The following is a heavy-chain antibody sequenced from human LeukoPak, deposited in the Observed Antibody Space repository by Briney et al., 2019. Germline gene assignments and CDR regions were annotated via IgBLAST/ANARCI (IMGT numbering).Heavy chain of an antibody. CDR3: ARGLGTVVPAAYFDY. CDR1: GGSFSGYY. D-gene: IGHD2-2*01. Sequence: SETLSLTCAVYGGSFSGYYWSWIRQPPGKGLEWIGEINHSGSTNYNPSLKSRVTISVDTSKNQFSLKLSSVTAADTAVYYCARGLGTVVPAAYFDYWGQGTLVTVSS. J-gene: IGHJ4*02. V-gene: IGHV4-34*01. CDR2: INHSGST.